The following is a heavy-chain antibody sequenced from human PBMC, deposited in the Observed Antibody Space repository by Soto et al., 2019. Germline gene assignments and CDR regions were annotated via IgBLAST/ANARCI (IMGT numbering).Heavy chain of an antibody. Sequence: XATLSLTCAVSGYSISSGYYWGWLRQPPGEGLEWIGSIYHVGSTYYNPSLNSRVTLSIDMTNNHVSLILNSVTAADTAVYYCARVGPWVPYYYASSPYTFENWFDPWGQGTQVTVSS. CDR3: ARVGPWVPYYYASSPYTFENWFDP. J-gene: IGHJ5*02. CDR1: GYSISSGYY. V-gene: IGHV4-38-2*01. D-gene: IGHD3-22*01. CDR2: IYHVGST.